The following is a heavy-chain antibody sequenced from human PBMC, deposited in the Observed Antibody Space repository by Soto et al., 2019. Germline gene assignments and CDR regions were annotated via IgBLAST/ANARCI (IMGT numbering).Heavy chain of an antibody. CDR2: INHSGST. V-gene: IGHV4-34*01. Sequence: PSETLSLTCAVYGGSFSGYYWSWIRQPPGKGLEWIGEINHSGSTNYNPSLKSRVTISVDTSKNQFSLKLSSVTAADTAVYYCARGGMGARYCSGGSCTNYYYYGMDVWGQGTTVTVS. J-gene: IGHJ6*02. D-gene: IGHD2-15*01. CDR3: ARGGMGARYCSGGSCTNYYYYGMDV. CDR1: GGSFSGYY.